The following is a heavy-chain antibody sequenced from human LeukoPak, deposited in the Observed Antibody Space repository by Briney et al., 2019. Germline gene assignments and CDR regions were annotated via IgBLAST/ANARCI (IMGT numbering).Heavy chain of an antibody. CDR3: ARRQPSDY. J-gene: IGHJ4*02. Sequence: PGGSLRLSCAASGFTFSRFWMSWVRQAPGKGLEWVANIKQDGSEKYYVDSVKGRFTISRDNAKNSLYLQMNSLRAEDTAVYYCARRQPSDYWGQGTLVTVSS. D-gene: IGHD1-14*01. CDR2: IKQDGSEK. CDR1: GFTFSRFW. V-gene: IGHV3-7*01.